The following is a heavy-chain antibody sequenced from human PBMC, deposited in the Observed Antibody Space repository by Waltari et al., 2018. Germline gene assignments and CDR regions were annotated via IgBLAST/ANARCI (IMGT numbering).Heavy chain of an antibody. CDR3: ARVGAEDWFDP. Sequence: QVQLVESGGGVVQPGRSLRLSCAASGFTFSSRALHWVRQAPGKGLEGVAVIEYDGRDKKYAASVKGRFTTTMDNLKKTLFLQMNSLRADDTAVYYCARVGAEDWFDPWGQGTLVTVSS. J-gene: IGHJ5*02. V-gene: IGHV3-30*03. CDR2: IEYDGRDK. CDR1: GFTFSSRA.